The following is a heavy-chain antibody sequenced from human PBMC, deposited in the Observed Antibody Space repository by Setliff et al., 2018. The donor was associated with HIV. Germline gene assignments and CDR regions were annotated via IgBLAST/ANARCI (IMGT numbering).Heavy chain of an antibody. CDR3: ARGSDCDATTCGDYYYMDV. CDR1: GGSISSYY. J-gene: IGHJ6*03. CDR2: THASGTT. D-gene: IGHD2-2*01. Sequence: SETLSLTCTVSGGSISSYYWTWIRQPAGEGLEWIGRTHASGTTQCEPSLKNRCSMSIDTSKNQLSLTLTSVTAADTAVYYCARGSDCDATTCGDYYYMDVWGKGTTVTVSS. V-gene: IGHV4-4*07.